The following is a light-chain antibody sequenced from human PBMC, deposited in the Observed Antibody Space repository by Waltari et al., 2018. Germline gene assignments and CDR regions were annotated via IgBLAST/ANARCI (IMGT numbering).Light chain of an antibody. J-gene: IGKJ1*01. Sequence: IVLTQSPGPLSLSPGGRATLSCRASQNIGNYLAWYQQKPGQAPTLRIYGASSRAAGIPDRFSGSGSGADFSLTISRLEPEDFAVYYCQHHVRLPATFGQGTKV. V-gene: IGKV3-20*01. CDR3: QHHVRLPAT. CDR2: GAS. CDR1: QNIGNY.